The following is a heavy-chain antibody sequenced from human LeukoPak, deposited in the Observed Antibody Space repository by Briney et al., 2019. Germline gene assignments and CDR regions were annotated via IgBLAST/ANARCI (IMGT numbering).Heavy chain of an antibody. V-gene: IGHV3-66*01. J-gene: IGHJ4*02. CDR1: GFILSSNH. CDR2: IYSGGYRVGAP. CDR3: ARDVYGDGYNSFDY. D-gene: IGHD5-24*01. Sequence: GGSLRLFCAVSGFILSSNHVKCVRHATGKGREWFTVIYSGGYRVGAPFYADSVKGTFTTSSDSSKNTLFLQRNSRRAEDTAVYYCARDVYGDGYNSFDYWGLGILFTVSS.